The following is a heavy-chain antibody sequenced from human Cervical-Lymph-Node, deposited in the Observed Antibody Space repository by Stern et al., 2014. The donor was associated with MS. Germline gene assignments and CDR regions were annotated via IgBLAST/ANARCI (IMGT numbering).Heavy chain of an antibody. J-gene: IGHJ4*02. CDR1: GYTFTSYY. V-gene: IGHV1-46*01. CDR3: AIPTRLGELSLPDY. CDR2: INPSGGST. Sequence: QVQLVQSGAEVKKPGASVEGSCKASGYTFTSYYMHWVRQAPGQGLAWVGIINPSGGSTRYAKKFPGRVNMTRDATTSTVYMVLSSLRSEDTSEYYCAIPTRLGELSLPDYWGQGTLVTVSS. D-gene: IGHD3-16*02.